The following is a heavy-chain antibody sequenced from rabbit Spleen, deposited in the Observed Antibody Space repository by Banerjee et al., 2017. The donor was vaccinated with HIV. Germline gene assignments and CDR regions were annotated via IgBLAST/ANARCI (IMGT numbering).Heavy chain of an antibody. CDR3: VRGASSSGYYSL. J-gene: IGHJ4*01. V-gene: IGHV1S40*01. Sequence: QSLEESGGDLVKPGASLTLTCTASGFSFSRGYWMCWVRQAPGKGLEWIGLIEPIFGTTKYANWVNGRFTISSHSAQNTLYLQVNSLTAADTATYFCVRGASSSGYYSLWGPGTLVTVS. CDR2: IEPIFGTT. CDR1: GFSFSRGYW. D-gene: IGHD1-1*01.